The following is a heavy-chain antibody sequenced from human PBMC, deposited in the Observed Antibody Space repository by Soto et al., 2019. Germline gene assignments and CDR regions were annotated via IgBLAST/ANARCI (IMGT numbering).Heavy chain of an antibody. D-gene: IGHD3-22*01. V-gene: IGHV1-46*01. CDR1: GYTFTSYY. J-gene: IGHJ6*02. CDR2: INPSGGST. Sequence: ASVKVSCKASGYTFTSYYMHWVRQAPGQGLEWMGIINPSGGSTSYAQKFQGRVTMTRDTSTSTVYMELRSLRSDDTAVYYCARYYYYDSSGYYSFYYYYGMDVWGQGTTVTVSS. CDR3: ARYYYYDSSGYYSFYYYYGMDV.